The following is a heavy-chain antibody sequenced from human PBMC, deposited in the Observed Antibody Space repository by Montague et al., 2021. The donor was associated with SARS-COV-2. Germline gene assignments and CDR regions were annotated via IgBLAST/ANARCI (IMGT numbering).Heavy chain of an antibody. Sequence: SLRLSCAASGFTYNSYSMNWVRRAPGKGLEWVSSISSSSCYIYYANSVRGRFTISRDNAKNSLYLQMNSQRAEDTAVYYCARDISPVIDYYSMDVWGQGTTVTVSS. J-gene: IGHJ6*02. CDR3: ARDISPVIDYYSMDV. CDR2: ISSSSCYI. CDR1: GFTYNSYS. V-gene: IGHV3-21*01.